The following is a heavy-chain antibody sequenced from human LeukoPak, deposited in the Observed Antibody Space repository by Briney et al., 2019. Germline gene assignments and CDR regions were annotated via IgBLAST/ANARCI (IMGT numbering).Heavy chain of an antibody. CDR1: GFTFSNYV. Sequence: GGSLRLSCAVSGFTFSNYVMIWVRQAPGKGLEWVSAIGGTGANTFYADSVKGRFTISRDNSKNTLYLQMNSLRAEDTAVYYCAKESSAGTGPNYYYYMDVWGKGTTVTVSS. CDR2: IGGTGANT. D-gene: IGHD6-13*01. V-gene: IGHV3-23*01. CDR3: AKESSAGTGPNYYYYMDV. J-gene: IGHJ6*03.